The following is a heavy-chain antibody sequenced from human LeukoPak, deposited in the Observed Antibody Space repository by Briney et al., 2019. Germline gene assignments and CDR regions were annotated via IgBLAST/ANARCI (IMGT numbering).Heavy chain of an antibody. CDR3: ARLQSSGLVWSVY. CDR1: GDSISSSSYY. J-gene: IGHJ4*02. D-gene: IGHD2-21*01. V-gene: IGHV4-39*01. Sequence: ASETLSLTCTVSGDSISSSSYYWGWIRQPPGKGLEWIGSIYYSGSTYYNPSLKSRVTISVDTSKNQFSLKLSSVTAADTAVYYCARLQSSGLVWSVYWGQGTLVTVSS. CDR2: IYYSGST.